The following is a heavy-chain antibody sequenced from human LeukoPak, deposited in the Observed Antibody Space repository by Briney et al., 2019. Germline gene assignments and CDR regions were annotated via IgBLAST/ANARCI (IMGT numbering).Heavy chain of an antibody. CDR2: IYPGDSDT. V-gene: IGHV5-51*01. CDR3: ARRLKYCSSTSCYVGYFDY. CDR1: GYSFTSYW. D-gene: IGHD2-2*01. Sequence: GASLQISCKGSGYSFTSYWIGWVRQLPGKGLEWMGIIYPGDSDTRHSPSFQGQVTISADKSISTAYLQWSSLRASDTAMYYCARRLKYCSSTSCYVGYFDYWGQGTLVTVSS. J-gene: IGHJ4*02.